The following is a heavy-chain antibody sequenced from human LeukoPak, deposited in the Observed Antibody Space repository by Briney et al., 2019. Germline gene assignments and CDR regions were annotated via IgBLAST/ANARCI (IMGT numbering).Heavy chain of an antibody. V-gene: IGHV3-23*01. J-gene: IGHJ4*02. CDR2: ISDSGGRT. CDR1: GFTFSSYS. Sequence: GGSLRLSCAASGFTFSSYSMSWVRQAPGKGLEWVAGISDSGGRTKYADSVKGRFTISRDNPKNTLYLQMNSLRAEDTAVYFCAKRGVVIRVILVGFHKEAYYFDSWGQGALDTVSS. CDR3: AKRGVVIRVILVGFHKEAYYFDS. D-gene: IGHD3-22*01.